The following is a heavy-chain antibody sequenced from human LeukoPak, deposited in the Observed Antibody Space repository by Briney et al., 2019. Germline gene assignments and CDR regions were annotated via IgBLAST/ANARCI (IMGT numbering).Heavy chain of an antibody. CDR2: INQDGSKK. V-gene: IGHV3-7*01. CDR3: ARDPDHIVGANFVY. Sequence: GGSLRLSCAASGFIFSKDWMNWVRQAPGKGLEWVANINQDGSKKYYVDSVKGRFTISRDNAKNSLYLQMNSLRAEDTAVYYCARDPDHIVGANFVYWGQGTLVTVSS. CDR1: GFIFSKDW. D-gene: IGHD1-26*01. J-gene: IGHJ4*02.